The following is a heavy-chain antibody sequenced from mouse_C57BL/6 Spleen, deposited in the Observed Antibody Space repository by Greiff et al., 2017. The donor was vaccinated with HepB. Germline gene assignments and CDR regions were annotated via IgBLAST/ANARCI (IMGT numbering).Heavy chain of an antibody. Sequence: VQLQQSGAELVKPGASVTLSCTASGFNIKDYYMHWVKQRTEQGLEWIGRIDPEDGETKSAPKFQGQATITADTSSNTAYLQLSSLTSEDTAVYYGARDPPYGPYAMDYWGQGTADTVSS. CDR3: ARDPPYGPYAMDY. V-gene: IGHV14-2*01. CDR2: IDPEDGET. CDR1: GFNIKDYY. J-gene: IGHJ4*01. D-gene: IGHD1-1*02.